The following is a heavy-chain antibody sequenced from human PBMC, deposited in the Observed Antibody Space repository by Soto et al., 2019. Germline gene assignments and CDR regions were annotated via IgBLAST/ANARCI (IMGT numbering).Heavy chain of an antibody. V-gene: IGHV3-9*01. Sequence: GGSLRLSCAASGFTFDDYAMHWVRQAPGKGLEWVSGISWNSGSIGYADSVKGRFTISRDNAKNSLYLQMNSLRAEDTALYYCAKDTLPGQDAFDIWGQGTMVTVSS. CDR2: ISWNSGSI. J-gene: IGHJ3*02. CDR3: AKDTLPGQDAFDI. CDR1: GFTFDDYA.